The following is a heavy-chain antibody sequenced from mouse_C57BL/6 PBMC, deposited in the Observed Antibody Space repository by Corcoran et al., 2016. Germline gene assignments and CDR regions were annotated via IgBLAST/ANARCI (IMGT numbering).Heavy chain of an antibody. D-gene: IGHD3-2*02. CDR2: INTYSGVP. Sequence: QIQLVQSGPELKKPGETVKISCKASGYTFTTYGMSWVKQAPGKGLKWMGWINTYSGVPTYADDFKGRFAFSLETSASTAYLQINNLNNEDTATYFCARSSTAQATWFAYWGQGTLVTVSA. J-gene: IGHJ3*01. CDR3: ARSSTAQATWFAY. V-gene: IGHV9-3*01. CDR1: GYTFTTYG.